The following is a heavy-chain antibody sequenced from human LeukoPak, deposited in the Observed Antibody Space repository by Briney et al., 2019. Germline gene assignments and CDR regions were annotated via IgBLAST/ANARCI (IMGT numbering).Heavy chain of an antibody. CDR2: ISSSSGII. J-gene: IGHJ4*02. CDR3: ARDGGSRSWYSYYFDY. D-gene: IGHD6-13*01. V-gene: IGHV3-48*01. Sequence: GGSLRLSCAASGFTFSSYSMNWVRQAPGKGLEWVSYISSSSGIIYYADSVKGRFTLSRDNAKNSLYLQMNSLRAEDTAVYYCARDGGSRSWYSYYFDYWGQGTLVTVFS. CDR1: GFTFSSYS.